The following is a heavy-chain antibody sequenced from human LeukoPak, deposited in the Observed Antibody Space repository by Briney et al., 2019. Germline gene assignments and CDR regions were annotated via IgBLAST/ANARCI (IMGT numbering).Heavy chain of an antibody. J-gene: IGHJ3*02. D-gene: IGHD3-9*01. CDR2: ISAYNGNT. CDR3: ARDQYYDILTGAHPDAFDI. CDR1: GYTFTSYG. Sequence: GASVKVSCKASGYTFTSYGISWVRQAPGQGLEWMGWISAYNGNTNYAQKLQGRVTMTTDTSTSTAYKELRSLRSDDTAVYYCARDQYYDILTGAHPDAFDIWGQGTMVTVSS. V-gene: IGHV1-18*01.